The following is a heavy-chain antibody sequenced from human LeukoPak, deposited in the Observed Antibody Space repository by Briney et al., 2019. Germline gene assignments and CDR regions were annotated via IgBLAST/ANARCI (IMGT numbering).Heavy chain of an antibody. CDR3: ARRNGHSWNVGNWFDP. CDR2: IYYSGIT. J-gene: IGHJ5*02. CDR1: GDSIISSSYY. V-gene: IGHV4-39*01. Sequence: PSETLSLTCSLSGDSIISSSYYWGWIRQPPGKGLEWIGSIYYSGITYYNPSLKSRATVSVDTSKNQFSLNLIPVTAADTAVYYCARRNGHSWNVGNWFDPWGQGTLVTVSS. D-gene: IGHD1-1*01.